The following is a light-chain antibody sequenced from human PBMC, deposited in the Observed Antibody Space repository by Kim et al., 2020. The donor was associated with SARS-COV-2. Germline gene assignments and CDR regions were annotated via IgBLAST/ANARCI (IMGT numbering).Light chain of an antibody. CDR1: SSNMGSNT. V-gene: IGLV1-44*01. CDR2: SNK. CDR3: GAWDNGLKGYV. Sequence: QSALSQPPSLSGTPGQRVTISCSGSSSNMGSNTVHWYQQRPGTAPKLLIYSNKKRPSGVPDRYSGAKSGTSASLAIRGLQSENEGDYYCGAWDNGLKGYVFGTGTKVTVL. J-gene: IGLJ1*01.